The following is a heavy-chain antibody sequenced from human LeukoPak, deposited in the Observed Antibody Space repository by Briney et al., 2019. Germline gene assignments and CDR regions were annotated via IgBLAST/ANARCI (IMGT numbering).Heavy chain of an antibody. V-gene: IGHV4-34*01. CDR1: GGSFSGYY. J-gene: IGHJ2*01. Sequence: SSETLSLTCAVYGGSFSGYYWSWIRQPPRKGLEWIGEINHSGSTSYDPSLKSRVTISVDTSKNQFSLKLSSVTAADTAVYYCARRRVVVVAATVPSLKRYWYFDLWGRGTLVTVSS. CDR3: ARRRVVVVAATVPSLKRYWYFDL. CDR2: INHSGST. D-gene: IGHD2-15*01.